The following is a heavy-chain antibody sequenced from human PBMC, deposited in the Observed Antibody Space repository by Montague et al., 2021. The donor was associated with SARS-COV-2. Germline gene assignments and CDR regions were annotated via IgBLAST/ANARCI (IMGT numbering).Heavy chain of an antibody. J-gene: IGHJ5*02. CDR2: FYWDDDI. CDR3: AHRGARGSDDFDH. Sequence: LALVKLTQTLTLTCTFSGFSLSTYGVGVGWIRQPPGKALEWLVLFYWDDDIHYSLSLKSRLTITKDTSKNQVVLTMTNMDPVDTATYYCAHRGARGSDDFDHWGPGTLVTVSS. CDR1: GFSLSTYGVG. D-gene: IGHD1-1*01. V-gene: IGHV2-5*02.